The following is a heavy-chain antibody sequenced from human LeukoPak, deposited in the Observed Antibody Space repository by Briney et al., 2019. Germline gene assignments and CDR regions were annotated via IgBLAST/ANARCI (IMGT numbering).Heavy chain of an antibody. CDR1: GGSISSGSYY. CDR2: IYTSGGT. V-gene: IGHV4-61*02. CDR3: ARTEPNWFDP. J-gene: IGHJ5*02. Sequence: SETLSLTCTVSGGSISSGSYYWSWIRQPAGKGLEWIGRIYTSGGTNYNPSLKSRVTISVDTSKNQFSLKLSSVTAADTAVYYCARTEPNWFDPWGQGTLVTVSS.